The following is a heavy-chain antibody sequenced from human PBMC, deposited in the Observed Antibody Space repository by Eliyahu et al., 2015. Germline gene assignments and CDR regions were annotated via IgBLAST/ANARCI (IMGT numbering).Heavy chain of an antibody. Sequence: QVQLQQWGAGLLKPSETLSLTCAVYGGSFSGYYWSWIRQPPGKGLEWIGEINHSGSTNYNPSLKSRVTISVDTSKNQFSLKLSSVTAADTAVYYCARRYYYGSGSYYSTYYYYYYMDVWGKGTTVTVSS. V-gene: IGHV4-34*01. CDR3: ARRYYYGSGSYYSTYYYYYYMDV. CDR2: INHSGST. D-gene: IGHD3-10*01. J-gene: IGHJ6*03. CDR1: GGSFSGYY.